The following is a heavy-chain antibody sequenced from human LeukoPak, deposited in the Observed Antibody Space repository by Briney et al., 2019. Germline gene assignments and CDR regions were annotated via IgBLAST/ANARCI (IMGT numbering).Heavy chain of an antibody. CDR2: ISYDGSTK. V-gene: IGHV3-30*04. CDR1: GFTFSSYA. CDR3: ARGDPLEYGDWFDP. J-gene: IGHJ5*02. Sequence: QPGRSLTLSCAASGFTFSSYAMHWVRQPPGKGLGWVTMISYDGSTKYYTDSVKGRFTISRDNSKNTLYLQMNSLRTEDTAIYYCARGDPLEYGDWFDPWGQGTLVTVSS. D-gene: IGHD3-3*01.